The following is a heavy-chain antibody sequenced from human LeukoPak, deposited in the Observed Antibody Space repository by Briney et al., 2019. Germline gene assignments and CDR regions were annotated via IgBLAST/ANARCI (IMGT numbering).Heavy chain of an antibody. V-gene: IGHV4-38-2*02. CDR3: ARDSITRSYVW. D-gene: IGHD2-2*01. CDR1: GGSISSYY. CDR2: IYHSGST. J-gene: IGHJ4*02. Sequence: SETLSLTCTVSGGSISSYYWGWIRQPPGRGLEWIGTIYHSGSTYYNPSLESRLTISVDTSKNQFSLKLTSVTAADTAIYYCARDSITRSYVWWGQGTLVTVSS.